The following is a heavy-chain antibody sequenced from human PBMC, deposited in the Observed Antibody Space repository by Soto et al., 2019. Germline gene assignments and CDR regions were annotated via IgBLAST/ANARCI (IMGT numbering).Heavy chain of an antibody. J-gene: IGHJ6*02. CDR3: ARDRYYGSGTYYNFYSGMDV. CDR2: IFHSGST. CDR1: GGSINSGDYY. V-gene: IGHV4-30-4*01. D-gene: IGHD3-10*01. Sequence: SETLSLTCTVSGGSINSGDYYWTWVRQPSGKGLEWIGNIFHSGSTYYTPSLQSRVTISLDTSKNHFSPKLSSVTPADTAVYYCARDRYYGSGTYYNFYSGMDVWGQGTTVTVSS.